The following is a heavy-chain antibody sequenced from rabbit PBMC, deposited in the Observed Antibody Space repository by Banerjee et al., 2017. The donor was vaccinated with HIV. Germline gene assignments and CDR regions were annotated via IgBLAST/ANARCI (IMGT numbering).Heavy chain of an antibody. V-gene: IGHV1S40*01. Sequence: QSLEESGGDLVKPGASLTLTCTASGFSFSSSYYMCWVRQAPGKGLEWIACIYAGSSGSTAYASWAKGRFTVSKASSTTVTLQMTSLTDADTATYFCARGYDDYDARLDLWGPGTLV. J-gene: IGHJ3*01. CDR1: GFSFSSSYY. D-gene: IGHD2-1*01. CDR3: ARGYDDYDARLDL. CDR2: IYAGSSGST.